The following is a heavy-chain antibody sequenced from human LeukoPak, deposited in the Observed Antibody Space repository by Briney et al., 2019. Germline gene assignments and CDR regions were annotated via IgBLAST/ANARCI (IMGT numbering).Heavy chain of an antibody. CDR3: AKSSVISPRRPPVWYFDL. V-gene: IGHV3-23*01. Sequence: PGGSLRLSCAASGFTFSSYWMSWVRQAPGKGLEWVSDTSGSGGSTYYADSVKGRFTISRGNSKNTLYLQMNSLRAEDTAVYYCAKSSVISPRRPPVWYFDLWGRGTLVTVSS. CDR2: TSGSGGST. D-gene: IGHD4-23*01. J-gene: IGHJ2*01. CDR1: GFTFSSYW.